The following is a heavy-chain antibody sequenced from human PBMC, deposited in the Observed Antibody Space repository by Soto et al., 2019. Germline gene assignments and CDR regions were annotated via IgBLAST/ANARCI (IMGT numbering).Heavy chain of an antibody. CDR1: GYTFDAFD. CDR2: MNPYTGET. J-gene: IGHJ4*02. CDR3: VRQAGGASTPGDDY. D-gene: IGHD2-15*01. V-gene: IGHV1-8*01. Sequence: QVQLVQSGAEVRKPGASVRVSCKASGYTFDAFDIHWVRQATGQGLELMGWMNPYTGETAYTQTFRGRVSMTRDTSVSTAYMELTSLTSEESAIYFCVRQAGGASTPGDDYWGQGTLVTVSS.